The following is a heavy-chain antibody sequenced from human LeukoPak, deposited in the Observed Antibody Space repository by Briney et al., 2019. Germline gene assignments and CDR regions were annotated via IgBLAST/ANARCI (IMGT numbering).Heavy chain of an antibody. CDR2: ISSSGGST. CDR1: GFTFTNYA. J-gene: IGHJ4*02. V-gene: IGHV3-23*01. Sequence: GGSLRLSCAASGFTFTNYAMSWVRQAPGKGLEWLSSISSSGGSTYYADSVKGRFTVSRDNSKNTLYLQMNSLRAEDTAVYHCAKRDLYYFDYWGQGTLVTVSS. CDR3: AKRDLYYFDY.